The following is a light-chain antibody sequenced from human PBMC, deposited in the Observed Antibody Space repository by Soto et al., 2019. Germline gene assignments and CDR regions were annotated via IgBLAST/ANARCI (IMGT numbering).Light chain of an antibody. J-gene: IGKJ1*01. Sequence: EIVMTQSPATLSVSPGETATLSCRASQSVSSNLAWYQQKPGQAPRLLIYGTSTRATDIPARFSGSGSGTEFTLTISSLQSEVFAVYYCQQYNNFCTFGQGTKVEIK. CDR2: GTS. CDR1: QSVSSN. V-gene: IGKV3-15*01. CDR3: QQYNNFCT.